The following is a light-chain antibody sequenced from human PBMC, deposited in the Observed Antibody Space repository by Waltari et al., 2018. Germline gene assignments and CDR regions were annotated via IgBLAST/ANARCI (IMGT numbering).Light chain of an antibody. CDR1: PRYVGGYYL. V-gene: IGLV2-23*02. Sequence: QSALAQPASVSGSPGQSIPISCPGSPRYVGGYYLFSWYQQHPGKAPKLIIYEVTKMASGISDRFSGSKSGNTASLTISGLQAGDEGDYYCCSYAGISTWVFGGGTKVTVL. J-gene: IGLJ3*02. CDR2: EVT. CDR3: CSYAGISTWV.